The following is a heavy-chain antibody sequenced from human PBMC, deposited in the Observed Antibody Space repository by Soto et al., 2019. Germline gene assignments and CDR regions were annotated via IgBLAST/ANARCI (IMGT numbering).Heavy chain of an antibody. J-gene: IGHJ5*02. CDR1: GGTFSSYT. V-gene: IGHV1-69*08. CDR2: IIPILGIA. Sequence: QVQLVQSGAEVKKPGSSVKVSCKASGGTFSSYTISWVRQAPGQGLEWMGRIIPILGIANYAQKFQGRVTITAAKSTSIAYLELSRRRSEDTAVYYCARDYATMVRGVMSVRWNWFDPWGQGTLVTVSS. D-gene: IGHD3-10*01. CDR3: ARDYATMVRGVMSVRWNWFDP.